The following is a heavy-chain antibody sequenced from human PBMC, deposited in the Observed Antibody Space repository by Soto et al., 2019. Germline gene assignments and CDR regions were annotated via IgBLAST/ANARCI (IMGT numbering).Heavy chain of an antibody. CDR3: AAGAVVAATPNYYYYMDV. CDR2: ISGSGGST. J-gene: IGHJ6*03. V-gene: IGHV3-23*01. D-gene: IGHD2-15*01. Sequence: GGSLRLSCAASGFTFSSYAMSWVRQAPGKGLEWVSAISGSGGSTYYADSVKGRFTISRDNSKNTLYLQMNSLRAEDTAVYYCAAGAVVAATPNYYYYMDVWGKGTTVTVSS. CDR1: GFTFSSYA.